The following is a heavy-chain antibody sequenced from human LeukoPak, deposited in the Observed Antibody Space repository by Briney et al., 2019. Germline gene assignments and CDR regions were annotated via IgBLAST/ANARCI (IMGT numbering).Heavy chain of an antibody. V-gene: IGHV3-74*01. CDR1: GFTFSSYG. J-gene: IGHJ3*02. CDR2: INTDGSST. CDR3: ARVGVPDAFDI. D-gene: IGHD2-8*01. Sequence: PGRSLRLSCAASGFTFSSYGMHWVRQAPGKGLVWVSRINTDGSSTSYADSVKGRFTISRDNAKNTLYLQMNSLRAEDTAVYYCARVGVPDAFDIWGQGTMVTVSS.